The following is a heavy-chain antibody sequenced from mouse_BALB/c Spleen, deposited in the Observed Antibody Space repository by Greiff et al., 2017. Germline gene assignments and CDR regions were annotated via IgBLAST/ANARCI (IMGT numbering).Heavy chain of an antibody. D-gene: IGHD1-1*01. CDR2: IYPGGGYT. V-gene: IGHV1-63*02. CDR1: GYTFTNYW. Sequence: QVQLKQSGAELVRPGTSVKISCKASGYTFTNYWLGWVKQRPGHGLEWIGDIYPGGGYTNYTEKFKGKATLTADTSSSTSYMQLSSLTSEDSAVYFCARSSGAMDYWGQGTSVTVSS. CDR3: ARSSGAMDY. J-gene: IGHJ4*01.